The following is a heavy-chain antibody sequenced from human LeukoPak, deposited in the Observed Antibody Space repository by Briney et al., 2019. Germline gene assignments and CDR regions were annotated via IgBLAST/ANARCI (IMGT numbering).Heavy chain of an antibody. CDR2: IYYSGST. CDR3: ARANHSSSWSSDY. Sequence: SETLSLTCTVSGGSISSSSYYWGWIRQPPGKGLEWIGSIYYSGSTNYNPSLKSRVTISVDTSKNQFSLKLSSVTAADTAVYYCARANHSSSWSSDYWGQGTLVTVSS. CDR1: GGSISSSSYY. J-gene: IGHJ4*02. D-gene: IGHD6-13*01. V-gene: IGHV4-39*07.